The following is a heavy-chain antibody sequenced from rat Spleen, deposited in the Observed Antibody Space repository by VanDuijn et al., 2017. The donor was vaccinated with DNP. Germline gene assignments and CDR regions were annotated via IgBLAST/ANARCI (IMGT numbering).Heavy chain of an antibody. J-gene: IGHJ2*01. CDR1: GFTFSDYN. CDR3: ARQAYYFDY. Sequence: EVQLVESGGGLVQPGRSLKLSCAASGFTFSDYNMAWVRQAPKKGLEWVATISYDGSSTYYRDSVKGRFTISRDNAKSTLYLQMDSLRSEDTATYYCARQAYYFDYWGQGVMVTVSS. CDR2: ISYDGSST. V-gene: IGHV5-7*01.